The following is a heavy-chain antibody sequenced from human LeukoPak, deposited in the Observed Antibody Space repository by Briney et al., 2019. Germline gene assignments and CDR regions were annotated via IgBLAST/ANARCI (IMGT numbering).Heavy chain of an antibody. J-gene: IGHJ4*02. V-gene: IGHV4-34*01. D-gene: IGHD3-9*01. CDR1: GGSFSGYY. CDR3: ARHLLLRDYFDWLLYEYYFDY. CDR2: INHSGST. Sequence: PSETLSLTCAVYGGSFSGYYWSWIRQPPGKGLEWIGEINHSGSTNYNSSLKSRVTISVDTSKNQFSLKLSSVTAADTAVYYCARHLLLRDYFDWLLYEYYFDYWGQGTLVTVSS.